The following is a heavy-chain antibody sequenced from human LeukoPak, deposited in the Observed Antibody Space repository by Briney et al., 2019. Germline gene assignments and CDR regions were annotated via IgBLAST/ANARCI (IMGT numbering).Heavy chain of an antibody. V-gene: IGHV4-59*01. CDR1: GGSISSYY. CDR3: ARVTNWNYGLDY. CDR2: IYYSGST. D-gene: IGHD1-7*01. Sequence: SETLSLTCTFSGGSISSYYWSWIRQPPGKGLEWIGYIYYSGSTNYNPSLKSRVTISVDTSKNQFSLKLSSVTAADTAVYYCARVTNWNYGLDYWGQGTLVTVSS. J-gene: IGHJ4*02.